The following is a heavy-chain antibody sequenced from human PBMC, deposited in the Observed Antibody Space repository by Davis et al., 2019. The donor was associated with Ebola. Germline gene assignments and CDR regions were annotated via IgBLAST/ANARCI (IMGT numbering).Heavy chain of an antibody. D-gene: IGHD6-6*01. CDR3: ARELIGSSGGYYYYYGMDV. V-gene: IGHV7-4-1*02. Sequence: ASVTVSCQASGYTFTSYAMNWVRQAPGQGLEWMGWINTNTGNPTYAQGFTGRFVFSLDTSVSTAYLQISSLKAEDTAVYYCARELIGSSGGYYYYYGMDVWGKGTTVTVSS. J-gene: IGHJ6*04. CDR1: GYTFTSYA. CDR2: INTNTGNP.